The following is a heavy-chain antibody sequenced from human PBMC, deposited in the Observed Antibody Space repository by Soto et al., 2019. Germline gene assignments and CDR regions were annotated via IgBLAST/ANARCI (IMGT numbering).Heavy chain of an antibody. CDR1: GFTFSTYD. V-gene: IGHV3-21*01. D-gene: IGHD2-15*01. CDR2: ITTSSNI. J-gene: IGHJ4*02. CDR3: ARVRINHFDY. Sequence: EVQLVESGGGLVKPGGSLRLSCAASGFTFSTYDMNWVRQAPGKGLEWVSSITTSSNIYYADSVKGRFTISRDNAKHSLYLQLNRLRDEDTAVYYCARVRINHFDYWGQGTLVTVSS.